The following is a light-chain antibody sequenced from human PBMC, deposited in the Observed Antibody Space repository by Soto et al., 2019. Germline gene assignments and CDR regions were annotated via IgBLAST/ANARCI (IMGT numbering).Light chain of an antibody. CDR3: QQYHTYST. J-gene: IGKJ1*01. Sequence: IHMTVSPSSLSARVGDRVTITCRASQSISTYLHWYQQKPGKAPNLLIYAASTLQSGVPSRFSGSGSGTEFTLTISSLQPDDFATYSCQQYHTYSTLGQGTKVDI. CDR1: QSISTY. V-gene: IGKV1-39*01. CDR2: AAS.